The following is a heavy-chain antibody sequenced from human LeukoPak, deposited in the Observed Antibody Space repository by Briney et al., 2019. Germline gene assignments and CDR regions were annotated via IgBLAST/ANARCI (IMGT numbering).Heavy chain of an antibody. CDR2: INGDGTSA. D-gene: IGHD2-21*02. Sequence: GGSLRLSCAGSEFTLRNYWMHWVRQTPGKGLLWVSRINGDGTSATYAGSVKGRFTISRDNAKNTLYLQMNSLRAEDTAVYHCARVAYCGGDCYSLDYYYMDVWGKGTTVTVSS. V-gene: IGHV3-74*01. J-gene: IGHJ6*03. CDR3: ARVAYCGGDCYSLDYYYMDV. CDR1: EFTLRNYW.